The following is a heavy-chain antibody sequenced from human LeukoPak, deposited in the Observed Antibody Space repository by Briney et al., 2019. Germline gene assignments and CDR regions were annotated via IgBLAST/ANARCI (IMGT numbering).Heavy chain of an antibody. CDR1: GYTFTGYY. D-gene: IGHD3-3*01. Sequence: GASVKVSCKASGYTFTGYYMHWVRQAPGQGLEWMGWINPNSGGTNYAQKFQGRVTMTRDTSISTAYMELSRLRSDDTAVYYCARTTYYDFWTGDPYFDYWGQGTLVTVSS. CDR2: INPNSGGT. V-gene: IGHV1-2*02. CDR3: ARTTYYDFWTGDPYFDY. J-gene: IGHJ4*02.